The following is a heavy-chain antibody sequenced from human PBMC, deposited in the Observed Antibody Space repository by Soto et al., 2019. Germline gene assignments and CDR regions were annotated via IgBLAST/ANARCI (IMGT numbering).Heavy chain of an antibody. J-gene: IGHJ4*02. D-gene: IGHD3-10*01. CDR3: ARDLYYYGSGSFLVS. V-gene: IGHV4-34*01. CDR1: GGSFSGYY. Sequence: QVQLQQWGAGLLKPSETLSLTCAVYGGSFSGYYWSWIRQPPGKGLEWIGEINHSGSTNYNPSLKGRVTISVDTSKNQFSLKLSSVTAADTAVYYCARDLYYYGSGSFLVSWGQGTLVTVSS. CDR2: INHSGST.